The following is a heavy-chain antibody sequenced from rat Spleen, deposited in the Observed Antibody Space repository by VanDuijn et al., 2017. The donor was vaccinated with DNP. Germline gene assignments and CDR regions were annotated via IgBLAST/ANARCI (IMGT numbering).Heavy chain of an antibody. CDR2: ISTDGGST. Sequence: EVQLVQSGGGLVQPGRSLKLSCAASGFTFSSFPMAWVRQAPTKGLEWVATISTDGGSTYYPDSVRGRFTISRDNAKSTLYMQMDSLRSEDTATYYCVTENTGVRNWGQGVMVTVSS. CDR3: VTENTGVRN. V-gene: IGHV5-46*01. D-gene: IGHD4-1*01. J-gene: IGHJ2*01. CDR1: GFTFSSFP.